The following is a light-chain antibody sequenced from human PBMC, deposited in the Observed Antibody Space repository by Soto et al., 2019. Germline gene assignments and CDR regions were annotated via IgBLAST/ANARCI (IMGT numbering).Light chain of an antibody. CDR3: QQYNSYLYT. CDR1: QSVSNS. Sequence: DIQMTQSPSTLSPSVGDTVTIACRASQSVSNSLAWYQQKPGKAPDLLFYDASTLESGVPSRFSGSGSGTEFTLTISSLQPDDLATYYCQQYNSYLYTFGQGTKLEIK. V-gene: IGKV1-5*01. CDR2: DAS. J-gene: IGKJ2*01.